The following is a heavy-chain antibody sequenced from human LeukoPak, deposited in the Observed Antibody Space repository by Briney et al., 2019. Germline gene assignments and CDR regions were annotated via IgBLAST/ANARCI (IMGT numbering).Heavy chain of an antibody. J-gene: IGHJ4*02. CDR3: ARGIIDWSSTKYYFDY. Sequence: PSETLSLTCAVYGGSFNGYYWSWIRQPPGKGLEWIGKINHSGSTNYNPSLKSRVTISVDTSKNQFSLKLSSVTAADTAVYYCARGIIDWSSTKYYFDYWGQGTLVTVSS. D-gene: IGHD3-16*02. CDR1: GGSFNGYY. CDR2: INHSGST. V-gene: IGHV4-34*01.